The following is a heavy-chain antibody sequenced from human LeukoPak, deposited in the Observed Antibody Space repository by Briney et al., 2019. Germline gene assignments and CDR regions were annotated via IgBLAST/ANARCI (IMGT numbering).Heavy chain of an antibody. CDR1: GFTFSSYA. Sequence: GGSLRLSCAASGFTFSSYAMHWVRRAPGKGLEYVSAISSNGGSTYYANSVKGRFTISRDNSKNTLYLQMGSLRAEDMAVYYCARTYSSGWYYFDYWGQGTLVTVSS. J-gene: IGHJ4*02. CDR3: ARTYSSGWYYFDY. CDR2: ISSNGGST. D-gene: IGHD6-19*01. V-gene: IGHV3-64*01.